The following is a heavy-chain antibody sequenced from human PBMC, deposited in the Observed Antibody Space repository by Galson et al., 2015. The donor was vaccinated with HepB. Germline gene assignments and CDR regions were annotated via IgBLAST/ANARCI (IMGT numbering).Heavy chain of an antibody. D-gene: IGHD3-3*01. CDR2: IKQDGSEK. CDR1: GFTFSSYW. V-gene: IGHV3-7*03. Sequence: SLRLSCAASGFTFSSYWMSWVRQAPGKGLEWVANIKQDGSEKYYVDSVKGRFTISRDNAKNSLYLQMNSLRAEDTAVYYCARGAAGYDFWSGDFDYWGQGTLVTVSS. J-gene: IGHJ4*02. CDR3: ARGAAGYDFWSGDFDY.